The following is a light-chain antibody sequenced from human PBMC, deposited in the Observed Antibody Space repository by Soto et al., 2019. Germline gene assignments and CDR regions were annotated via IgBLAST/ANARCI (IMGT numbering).Light chain of an antibody. CDR2: DAS. CDR1: QNLGDGR. Sequence: VLTQSPGTLSLSPGERATLSCRANQNLGDGRLAWYQQKPGQPPTLLIYDASTRATGIPDRFSGSGSGTDFTLTISRLEPKDFAVYYCQEHASIFGQGTRLEIK. J-gene: IGKJ5*01. V-gene: IGKV3-20*01. CDR3: QEHASI.